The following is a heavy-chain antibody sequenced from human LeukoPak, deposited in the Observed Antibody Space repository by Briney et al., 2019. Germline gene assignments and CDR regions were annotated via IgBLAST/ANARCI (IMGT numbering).Heavy chain of an antibody. CDR3: AKPHYSGSGSHSREDY. CDR1: GFTFRNYA. CDR2: IGATGVST. J-gene: IGHJ4*02. Sequence: PGGSLRLSCAASGFTFRNYAMTWVRQAPGKGLEWVSGIGATGVSTHYADTVRGRFTISRDNSKNSLYLQMNSLRVEDTAIYYCAKPHYSGSGSHSREDYWGQGTLVTVSS. D-gene: IGHD3-10*01. V-gene: IGHV3-23*01.